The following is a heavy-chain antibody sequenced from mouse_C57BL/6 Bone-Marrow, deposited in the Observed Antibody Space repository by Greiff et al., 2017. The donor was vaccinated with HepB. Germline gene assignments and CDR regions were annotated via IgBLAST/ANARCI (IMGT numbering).Heavy chain of an antibody. V-gene: IGHV1-54*01. CDR1: GYAFTNYL. Sequence: IQLQQSGAELVRPGTSVKVSCKASGYAFTNYLIEWVKQRPGQGLEWIGVINPGSGGTNYNEKFKGKATLTADKSSSTAYMQLSSLTSEDSAVYFCAREGVPDYWGQGTTLTVSS. CDR2: INPGSGGT. J-gene: IGHJ2*01. D-gene: IGHD2-14*01. CDR3: AREGVPDY.